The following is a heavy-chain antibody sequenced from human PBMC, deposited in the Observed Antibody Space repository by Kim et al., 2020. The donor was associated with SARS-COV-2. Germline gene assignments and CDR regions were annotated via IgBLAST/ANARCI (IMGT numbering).Heavy chain of an antibody. Sequence: GESLKISCKGSGYSFTSYWISWVRQMPGKGLEWMGRIDPSDSYTNYSPSFQGHVTISADKSISTAYLQWSSLKASDTAMYYCARHAGEGIVPAAIGGGDWFDPWGQGTLVTVSS. CDR3: ARHAGEGIVPAAIGGGDWFDP. V-gene: IGHV5-10-1*01. J-gene: IGHJ5*02. CDR2: IDPSDSYT. CDR1: GYSFTSYW. D-gene: IGHD2-2*01.